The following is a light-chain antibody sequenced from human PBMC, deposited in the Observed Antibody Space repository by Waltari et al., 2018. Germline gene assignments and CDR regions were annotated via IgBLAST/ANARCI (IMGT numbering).Light chain of an antibody. V-gene: IGKV1-39*01. J-gene: IGKJ4*01. Sequence: DTPMTQSPSSLSASVGDRVTITCRASHTITTYLNWYQQKPGKAPKVLISAASTLHSGVPSRFSGSGSGTYFTLTISSLQPEDFATYYCQQSYETPLTFGGGTRVEIK. CDR2: AAS. CDR3: QQSYETPLT. CDR1: HTITTY.